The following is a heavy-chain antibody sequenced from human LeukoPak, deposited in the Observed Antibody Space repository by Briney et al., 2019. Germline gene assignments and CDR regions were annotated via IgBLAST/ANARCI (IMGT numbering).Heavy chain of an antibody. D-gene: IGHD2-8*01. CDR2: IYTSGST. V-gene: IGHV4-61*02. CDR3: AREGPAYCTLDY. CDR1: GGSISSGSYY. Sequence: SSETLSLTCTVSGGSISSGSYYWSWIRQPAGKRLEWIGRIYTSGSTNYNPSLKSRVTISVDTSKNQFSLKLSSVTAADTAVYYCAREGPAYCTLDYWGQGTLVTVSS. J-gene: IGHJ4*02.